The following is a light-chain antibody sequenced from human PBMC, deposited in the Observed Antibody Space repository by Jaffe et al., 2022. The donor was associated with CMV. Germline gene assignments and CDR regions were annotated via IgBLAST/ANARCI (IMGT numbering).Light chain of an antibody. J-gene: IGKJ4*01. CDR1: QSVSGD. CDR3: QQYNNWPLT. CDR2: GAS. V-gene: IGKV3-15*01. Sequence: EILMTQSPATLSVSPGERATLSCRASQSVSGDLAWYQQKPGQAPRVLIYGASTRATGIPARFSGSGSGTEFTLTISSLQSEDFAVYYCQQYNNWPLTFGGGTKVEIK.